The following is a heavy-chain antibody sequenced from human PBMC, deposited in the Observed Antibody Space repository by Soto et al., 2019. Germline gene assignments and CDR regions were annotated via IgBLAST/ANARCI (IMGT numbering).Heavy chain of an antibody. CDR1: ESTVSRDW. CDR3: SGGVGDAF. Sequence: EVHLVESGGGLVQMGGSLRLSCAIFESTVSRDWMNWVRQAPGKGLEWVAHINQDGSEKYYVDSVKGRFTISRDNAKKSLYLQMTSMRTADKAMYYCSGGVGDAFWGQGTLVTVSS. D-gene: IGHD1-26*01. V-gene: IGHV3-7*04. J-gene: IGHJ4*02. CDR2: INQDGSEK.